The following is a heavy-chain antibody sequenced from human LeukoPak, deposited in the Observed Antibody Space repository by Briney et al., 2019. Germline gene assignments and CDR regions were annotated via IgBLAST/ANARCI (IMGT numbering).Heavy chain of an antibody. CDR3: ARGRSPYDSSGYYLRY. CDR2: INHSGST. V-gene: IGHV4-34*01. Sequence: PSETLSLTCAVYGGSFSGYYWSWIRQPPGKGLEWIGEINHSGSTNYNPSLKSRVTISVDTSKNQFSLKLSSVTAADTAVYYCARGRSPYDSSGYYLRYWGQGTLVTVSS. CDR1: GGSFSGYY. J-gene: IGHJ4*02. D-gene: IGHD3-22*01.